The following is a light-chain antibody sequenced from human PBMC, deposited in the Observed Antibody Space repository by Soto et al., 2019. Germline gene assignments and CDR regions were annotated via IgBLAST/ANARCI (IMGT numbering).Light chain of an antibody. CDR1: QSVRRN. Sequence: IVMTQSPATLSVSPGERATLSCRASQSVRRNLAWYQQKPGQAPRLLIYGASPRATGIPARFSGSGSGTEFPLTISSLHSEDFAIYYCQQYYNWPPWTFGQGTKVEI. J-gene: IGKJ1*01. V-gene: IGKV3-15*01. CDR3: QQYYNWPPWT. CDR2: GAS.